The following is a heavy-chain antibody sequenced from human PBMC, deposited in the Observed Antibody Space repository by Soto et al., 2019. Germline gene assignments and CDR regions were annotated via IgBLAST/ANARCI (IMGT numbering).Heavy chain of an antibody. CDR1: GGSIRNYY. CDR3: ARLPEYCRGGACHFQH. V-gene: IGHV4-59*08. Sequence: SETLSLTCSVSGGSIRNYYWSWVRQPPGKGLVWIGDIYYTGSTNYNPSLRSRVNISADTSKNQFSLNLSSVTAADTAVYFCARLPEYCRGGACHFQHGGQGPLVTVSS. J-gene: IGHJ1*01. D-gene: IGHD2-15*01. CDR2: IYYTGST.